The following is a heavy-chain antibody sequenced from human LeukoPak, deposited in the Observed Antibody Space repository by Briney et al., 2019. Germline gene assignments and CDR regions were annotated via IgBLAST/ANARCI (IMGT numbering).Heavy chain of an antibody. CDR3: ATNPYGDYVGY. D-gene: IGHD4-17*01. J-gene: IGHJ4*02. CDR2: IYYSGST. Sequence: SETLSLTCTVSGGSISSYYWSWIRQPPGKGLEWIGYIYYSGSTNYNPSLKSRVTISVDTSKNQLSLKLSSVTAADTAVYYCATNPYGDYVGYWGQGTLVTVSS. CDR1: GGSISSYY. V-gene: IGHV4-59*01.